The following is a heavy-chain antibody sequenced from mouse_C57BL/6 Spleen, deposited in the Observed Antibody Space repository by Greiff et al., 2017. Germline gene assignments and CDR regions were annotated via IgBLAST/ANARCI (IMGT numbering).Heavy chain of an antibody. D-gene: IGHD1-1*01. V-gene: IGHV1-22*01. CDR3: ARFPSLYGSSQPYFDY. Sequence: EVKLQESGPELVKPGASVKMSCKASGYTFTDYNMHWVKQSHGKSLEWIGYINPNNGGTSYNQKFKGKATLTVNKSSSTAYMELRSLTSEDSAVYYCARFPSLYGSSQPYFDYWGQGTTLTVSS. CDR2: INPNNGGT. J-gene: IGHJ2*01. CDR1: GYTFTDYN.